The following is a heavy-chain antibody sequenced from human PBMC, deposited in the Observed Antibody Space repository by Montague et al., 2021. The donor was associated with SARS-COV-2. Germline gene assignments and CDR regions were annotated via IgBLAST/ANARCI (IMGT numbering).Heavy chain of an antibody. CDR1: GGSVSGFY. CDR2: IFYSGNT. J-gene: IGHJ3*01. D-gene: IGHD2-21*02. V-gene: IGHV4-59*02. Sequence: SETLSLTCTVSGGSVSGFYWSWIRQPPGKELEWIAYIFYSGNTNDNPSLKSRVTISVDKSKNHFSLNLTSVTAADTAVYYCARRLLGGAACYPRGFFDLWGEGTMVTVSS. CDR3: ARRLLGGAACYPRGFFDL.